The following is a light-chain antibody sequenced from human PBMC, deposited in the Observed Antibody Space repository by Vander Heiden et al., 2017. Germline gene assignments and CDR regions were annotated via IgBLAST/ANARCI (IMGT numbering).Light chain of an antibody. CDR2: EVS. CDR3: SSYTSSSTLV. Sequence: QSALTQPASVSGSPGPSIPISLTGTSSAVGGYNYVSWYHQPPGNAPKLIIYEVSNRPSGVSNRFSGSKSGNTASLTTSGLQAEDDADYYCSSYTSSSTLVFGGGTKLTVL. CDR1: SSAVGGYNY. V-gene: IGLV2-14*01. J-gene: IGLJ2*01.